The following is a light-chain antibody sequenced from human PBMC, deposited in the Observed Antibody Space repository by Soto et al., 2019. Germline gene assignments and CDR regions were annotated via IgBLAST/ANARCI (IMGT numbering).Light chain of an antibody. CDR3: SSFAVSNSFV. CDR1: SNDVGGYNY. Sequence: QSALTQPPSASGSPGQSVTISCTGTSNDVGGYNYVSWYQQHPGKAPKLMIYEVNKRPSGVPDRFSGSKTGNTASLTVSGLQAEYEADYSCSSFAVSNSFVFGTGTKVTVL. CDR2: EVN. J-gene: IGLJ1*01. V-gene: IGLV2-8*01.